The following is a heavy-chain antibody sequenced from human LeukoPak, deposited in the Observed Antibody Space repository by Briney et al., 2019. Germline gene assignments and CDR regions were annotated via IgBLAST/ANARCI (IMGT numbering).Heavy chain of an antibody. V-gene: IGHV4-61*02. CDR3: ARGPGGSSSSDFDY. J-gene: IGHJ4*02. Sequence: SETLSLTCTVSGGSISSSSYYWGWIRQPPGKGLEWIGRIYTSGSTNYNPSLKSRVTISVDTSKNQFSLKLSSVTAADTAVYYCARGPGGSSSSDFDYWGQGTLVTVSS. D-gene: IGHD6-6*01. CDR2: IYTSGST. CDR1: GGSISSSSYY.